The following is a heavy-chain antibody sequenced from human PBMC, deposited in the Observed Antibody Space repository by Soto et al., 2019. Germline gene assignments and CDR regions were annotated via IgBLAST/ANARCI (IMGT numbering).Heavy chain of an antibody. CDR1: GGSISGYY. CDR2: IYYSGST. J-gene: IGHJ4*02. D-gene: IGHD4-17*01. Sequence: SETLSLTCTVSGGSISGYYWSWIRQPPGKGLEWIGYIYYSGSTNYNPSLKSRVTISVDTSKNQFSLKLSSVTAADTAVYYCATLDYGEFVVDYWGQGTLVTVSS. V-gene: IGHV4-59*01. CDR3: ATLDYGEFVVDY.